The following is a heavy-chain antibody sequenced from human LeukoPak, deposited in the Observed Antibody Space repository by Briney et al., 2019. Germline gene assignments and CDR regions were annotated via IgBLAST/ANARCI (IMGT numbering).Heavy chain of an antibody. V-gene: IGHV3-7*01. CDR1: GFTFSSYW. Sequence: GGSLRLSCAASGFTFSSYWMSWVRQAPGKGLEWVANIKQDGSEKYYVDSVKGRFTISRDNAKNSLYLQMNSLRAEDTAVYYCASGGGWLDDAFDIWGQGTMVTVSS. CDR3: ASGGGWLDDAFDI. J-gene: IGHJ3*02. D-gene: IGHD6-19*01. CDR2: IKQDGSEK.